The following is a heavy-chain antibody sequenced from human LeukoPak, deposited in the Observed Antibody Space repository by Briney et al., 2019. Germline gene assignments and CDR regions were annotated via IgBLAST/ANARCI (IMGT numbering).Heavy chain of an antibody. Sequence: ASVKVSCKASGYTFTSYYMHWVRQAPGQGLEWMGIINPSGGSTSYAQKFQGRVTITRDTSTSTVYMELSSLRSEDTAVYYCAREGYYDSSGYFSDFQHWGQGTLVTVSS. CDR3: AREGYYDSSGYFSDFQH. J-gene: IGHJ1*01. D-gene: IGHD3-22*01. V-gene: IGHV1-46*01. CDR1: GYTFTSYY. CDR2: INPSGGST.